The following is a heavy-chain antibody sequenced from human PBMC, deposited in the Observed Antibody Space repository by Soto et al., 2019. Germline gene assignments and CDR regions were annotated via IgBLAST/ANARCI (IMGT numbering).Heavy chain of an antibody. Sequence: EVQLLESGGGLVQPGGSLRLSCAASGFTFSSYAMSWVRRAPGKGLEWVSAVSGSGGSTYYADSVKGRFTISRDNSKNTLYLQMNSLRAEDTAVYYCAKGDGFLEWLPSYYYGMDIWGQGTTVTVSS. D-gene: IGHD3-3*01. V-gene: IGHV3-23*01. CDR1: GFTFSSYA. CDR3: AKGDGFLEWLPSYYYGMDI. CDR2: VSGSGGST. J-gene: IGHJ6*02.